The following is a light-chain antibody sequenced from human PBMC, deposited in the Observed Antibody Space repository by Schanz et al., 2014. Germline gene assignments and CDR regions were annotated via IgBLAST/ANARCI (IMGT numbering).Light chain of an antibody. CDR3: QQRNNWPLT. CDR2: GVS. V-gene: IGKV3D-15*01. CDR1: QSISSN. Sequence: EIVMTQSPATLSVSPGERATLSCRASQSISSNLAWYQQKPGQAPRLLIHGVSSRATGIPDRFSGSGSGTDFTLTISRLEPEDFAVYYCQQRNNWPLTFGHPTRLEIK. J-gene: IGKJ5*01.